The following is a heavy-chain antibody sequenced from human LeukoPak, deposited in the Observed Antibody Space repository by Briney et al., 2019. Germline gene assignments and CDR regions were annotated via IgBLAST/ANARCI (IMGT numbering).Heavy chain of an antibody. CDR1: GYTFTGYY. V-gene: IGHV1-2*04. Sequence: GASVKVSCKASGYTFTGYYMHWVRQAPGQGLEWVGWINPNSGGTNYAQKFQGWVTMTRDTSISTAYMELSRLRSDDTAVYYCARDSSRSFYGSGTYYPDAFGIWGQGTMVTVSS. D-gene: IGHD3-10*01. CDR3: ARDSSRSFYGSGTYYPDAFGI. CDR2: INPNSGGT. J-gene: IGHJ3*02.